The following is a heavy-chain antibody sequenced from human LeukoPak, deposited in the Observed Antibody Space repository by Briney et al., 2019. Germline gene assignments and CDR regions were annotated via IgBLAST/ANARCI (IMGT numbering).Heavy chain of an antibody. Sequence: PSETLSLTCAVYGGSFSGYYWSWIRQPPGKGLEWIGEINHSGSTNYNPSLKSRVTISVDTSKNQFSLKLSSVTAADTAVYYCARGGSGYYYVPSRYGMDVWGQGTTVTVSS. CDR1: GGSFSGYY. V-gene: IGHV4-34*01. CDR3: ARGGSGYYYVPSRYGMDV. D-gene: IGHD3-22*01. CDR2: INHSGST. J-gene: IGHJ6*02.